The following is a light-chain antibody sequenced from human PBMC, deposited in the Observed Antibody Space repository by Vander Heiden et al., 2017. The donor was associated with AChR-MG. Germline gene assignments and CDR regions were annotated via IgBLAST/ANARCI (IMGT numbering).Light chain of an antibody. CDR1: SSDVGGYNY. J-gene: IGLJ3*02. Sequence: QSALTQPASVSGSPGQSITTSCTGTSSDVGGYNYVSWYQQHPGKAPKLMMYEVRNRPAGGSNRFSGSKSGNTASLTISGLQAEDEADYYCSSYTSSSTWVFGGGTKLTVL. CDR2: EVR. V-gene: IGLV2-14*01. CDR3: SSYTSSSTWV.